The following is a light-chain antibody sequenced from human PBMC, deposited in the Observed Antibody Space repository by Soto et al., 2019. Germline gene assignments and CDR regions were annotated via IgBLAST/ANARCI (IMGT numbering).Light chain of an antibody. V-gene: IGKV3D-7*01. CDR3: LQDYHLPIT. Sequence: PGPEATLSCRASKSISSSYLSWYQQKPGQAPRLVIYGASTRATGIPARFSGSGRGSGTDFTLTISSLHPEDFAVYYCLQDYHLPITFGQGTRLEIK. J-gene: IGKJ5*01. CDR2: GAS. CDR1: KSISSSY.